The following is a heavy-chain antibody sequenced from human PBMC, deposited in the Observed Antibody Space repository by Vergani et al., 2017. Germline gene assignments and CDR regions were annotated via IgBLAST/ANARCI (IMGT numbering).Heavy chain of an antibody. Sequence: QLQLQESGPGLEKPSETLSLTCTVSGGSISSSSYYWGWIRQPPGKGLEWIGSIYYSGSTYYNPSLKSRVTISVDTSKNQFSLKLSSVTAADTAVYYCARQGDMDFWSGYSPYYYYYMDVWGKGTTVTVSS. J-gene: IGHJ6*03. CDR3: ARQGDMDFWSGYSPYYYYYMDV. V-gene: IGHV4-39*01. CDR1: GGSISSSSYY. D-gene: IGHD3-3*01. CDR2: IYYSGST.